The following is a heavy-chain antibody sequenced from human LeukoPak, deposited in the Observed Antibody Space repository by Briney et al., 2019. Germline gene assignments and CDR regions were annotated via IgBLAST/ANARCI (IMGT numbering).Heavy chain of an antibody. J-gene: IGHJ4*02. CDR2: IYPGDSDT. V-gene: IGHV5-51*01. D-gene: IGHD1-26*01. CDR3: ARRRDLYSGSYYPFDY. CDR1: GYSFTSQW. Sequence: GESLKISCKGSGYSFTSQWIGWVRQMPGKGLEWMGIIYPGDSDTRYSPSFQGQVTISADKSISTAYLQWSSLKASDTAMYYCARRRDLYSGSYYPFDYWGQGTLVTVSS.